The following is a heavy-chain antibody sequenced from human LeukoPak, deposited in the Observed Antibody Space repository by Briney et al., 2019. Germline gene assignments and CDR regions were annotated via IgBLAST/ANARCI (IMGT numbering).Heavy chain of an antibody. CDR2: ISYDGSNK. CDR3: AKPTSKYSTYYYYGMDV. J-gene: IGHJ6*02. D-gene: IGHD2-21*01. CDR1: GFTFSSYG. Sequence: GRSLRLSCAASGFTFSSYGMHWVRQAPGKGLEWVALISYDGSNKYYADSVKGRFTLSRDNSKNTLYLQMNSLRAEDTAVYYCAKPTSKYSTYYYYGMDVWGQGTTVTVSS. V-gene: IGHV3-30*18.